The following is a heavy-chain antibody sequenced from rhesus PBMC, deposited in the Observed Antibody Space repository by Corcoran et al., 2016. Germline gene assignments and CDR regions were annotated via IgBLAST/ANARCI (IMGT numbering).Heavy chain of an antibody. D-gene: IGHD2-21*01. Sequence: EVQLVESGGGLVQPGGSLRLSCAASGFTFSSYGMHWVRQAPGKELEGVAVITYDGRKKYYADSVKDRFTISRDNSKNMLYLQMNSLKLEDTAVYYCASSGLTYCTGSGCPTGYWGQGVLVTVSS. CDR2: ITYDGRKK. CDR1: GFTFSSYG. CDR3: ASSGLTYCTGSGCPTGY. J-gene: IGHJ4*01. V-gene: IGHV3-54*02.